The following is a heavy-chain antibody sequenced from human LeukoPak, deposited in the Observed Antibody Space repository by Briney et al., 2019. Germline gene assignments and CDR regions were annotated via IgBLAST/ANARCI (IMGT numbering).Heavy chain of an antibody. Sequence: GGSLRLSCAASGFTFHDYGMSWVRQAPGKGLEWVSGIDWNGGSTGYADSVKGRFTVSRDNAKNSLYLQMNSLRAEDTAVYYCAKAADIQRVPAAHPPLFDYWGQGTLVTVSS. J-gene: IGHJ4*02. CDR3: AKAADIQRVPAAHPPLFDY. CDR1: GFTFHDYG. D-gene: IGHD2-2*01. CDR2: IDWNGGST. V-gene: IGHV3-20*04.